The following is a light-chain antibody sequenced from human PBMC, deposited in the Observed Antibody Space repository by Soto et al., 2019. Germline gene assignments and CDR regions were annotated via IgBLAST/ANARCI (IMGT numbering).Light chain of an antibody. CDR2: GAS. Sequence: EIVLTQSPGTLSLSPGERATLSCRASQSVSSSYLAWYQQKPGQAPRLLIYGASSRATGIPDRFSGSGSGTDFTLTISRLEPADFAVYYCQQYGSSPMTFGQGTNVDIK. CDR3: QQYGSSPMT. V-gene: IGKV3-20*01. J-gene: IGKJ1*01. CDR1: QSVSSSY.